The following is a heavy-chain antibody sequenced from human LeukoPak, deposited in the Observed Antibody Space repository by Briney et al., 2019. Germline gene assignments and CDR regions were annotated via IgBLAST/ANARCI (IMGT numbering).Heavy chain of an antibody. J-gene: IGHJ4*02. CDR2: ISGSGVMT. Sequence: GGSLRLSCAASGFTFSDYAMTWVRQAPGKGLEWVATISGSGVMTYYADSVKGRFTVSGDNSKNTVYLQMSSLTAADTAVYYCAKDRSIGTYYTFDHWGQGTLVTVSS. CDR1: GFTFSDYA. V-gene: IGHV3-23*01. D-gene: IGHD1-26*01. CDR3: AKDRSIGTYYTFDH.